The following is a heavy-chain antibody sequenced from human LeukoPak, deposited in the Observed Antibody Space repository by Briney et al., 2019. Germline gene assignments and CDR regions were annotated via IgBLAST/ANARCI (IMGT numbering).Heavy chain of an antibody. Sequence: GGSLRLSCAASGFTFTNYAMSWVRQAPGKGLEWVSGMSGRGVSTYYADSVKGRFTISSDNSKNTLYLQMNSLRAEEKAIFYCGEDRSGCNCYIDYWGQGTLVTVPS. V-gene: IGHV3-23*01. CDR1: GFTFTNYA. J-gene: IGHJ4*02. D-gene: IGHD2-15*01. CDR3: GEDRSGCNCYIDY. CDR2: MSGRGVST.